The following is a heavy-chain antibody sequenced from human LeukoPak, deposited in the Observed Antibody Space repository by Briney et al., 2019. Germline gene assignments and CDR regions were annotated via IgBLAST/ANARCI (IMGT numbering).Heavy chain of an antibody. V-gene: IGHV3-7*01. D-gene: IGHD2-2*01. CDR3: ARSGVVVVPAAIAY. J-gene: IGHJ4*02. Sequence: PGGSLRLSCAASGFTFSSYWMSWVRQAPGKGLEWVANIKQDGSGKYYVDSVKGRFTISRDNAKNSLYLQMNSLRAEDTAVYYCARSGVVVVPAAIAYWGQGTLVTVSS. CDR1: GFTFSSYW. CDR2: IKQDGSGK.